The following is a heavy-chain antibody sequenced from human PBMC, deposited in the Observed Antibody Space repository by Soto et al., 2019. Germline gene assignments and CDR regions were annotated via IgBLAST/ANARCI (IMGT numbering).Heavy chain of an antibody. CDR2: IGPESGAT. V-gene: IGHV1-2*02. CDR1: GYTFTGHY. Sequence: GASVKVSCKASGYTFTGHYIHWVRQAPEQGPEWMGEIGPESGATGYAQRFQGRVTMTMDMSITTVYMELNNLSPDDTAVYYCGRGRSGQIVVFYWGQGTPVTVS. CDR3: GRGRSGQIVVFY. J-gene: IGHJ4*02. D-gene: IGHD1-26*01.